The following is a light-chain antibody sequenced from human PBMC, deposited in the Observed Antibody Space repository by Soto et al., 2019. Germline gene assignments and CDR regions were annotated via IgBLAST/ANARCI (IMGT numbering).Light chain of an antibody. CDR2: LGS. CDR3: MQAMQTPWT. Sequence: DVVMTQSPLSLPFMFLQPASISCMSSQGFVYSDRNTYLNWYLQKAGQSPQVLIYLGSNRASGVPDRFSGSGSGTDFTLKIGRVEADDVGVYYCMQAMQTPWTFGQGTKVDIK. J-gene: IGKJ1*01. CDR1: QGFVYSDRNTY. V-gene: IGKV2-28*01.